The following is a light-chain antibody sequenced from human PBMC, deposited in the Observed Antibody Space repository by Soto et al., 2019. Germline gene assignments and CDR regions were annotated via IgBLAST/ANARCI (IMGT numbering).Light chain of an antibody. J-gene: IGKJ3*01. Sequence: EIVLTQSPATLSLSPGERATLSCRASQSVCSYLAWYQQKPGQAPRLLIYDASNRATGIPARFSGSVSGTDFTLTISSLEPEDFAVYYCQQRSNWPPIFTFGPGTKVDIK. CDR3: QQRSNWPPIFT. V-gene: IGKV3-11*01. CDR1: QSVCSY. CDR2: DAS.